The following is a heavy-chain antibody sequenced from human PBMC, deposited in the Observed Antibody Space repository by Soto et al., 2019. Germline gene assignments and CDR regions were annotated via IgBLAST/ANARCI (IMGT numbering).Heavy chain of an antibody. CDR3: VKAPPFFGVVRSYENYYFIDV. D-gene: IGHD3-3*01. CDR1: GVVLGTST. V-gene: IGHV3-23*01. J-gene: IGHJ6*01. CDR2: ISNSAATT. Sequence: GGTVGVSSVPAGVVLGTSTMSRVRQAPGKVLEWVSGISNSAATTYYADSVNGRFTSSIDNSKNTLYLQRNSLRAEDTAVYVCVKAPPFFGVVRSYENYYFIDV.